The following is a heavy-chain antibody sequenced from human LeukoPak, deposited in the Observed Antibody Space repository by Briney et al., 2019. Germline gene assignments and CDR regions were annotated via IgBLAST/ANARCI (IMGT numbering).Heavy chain of an antibody. Sequence: SETLSLTCAVYGGSFSGYYWSWIRQPPGKGLEWIGYIYTSGSTNYNPSLKSRVTISVDTSKNQFSLKLSSVTAADTAVYYCARGYCSSTSCYTAPFDPWGQGTLVTVSS. V-gene: IGHV4-4*09. D-gene: IGHD2-2*02. CDR1: GGSFSGYY. J-gene: IGHJ5*02. CDR3: ARGYCSSTSCYTAPFDP. CDR2: IYTSGST.